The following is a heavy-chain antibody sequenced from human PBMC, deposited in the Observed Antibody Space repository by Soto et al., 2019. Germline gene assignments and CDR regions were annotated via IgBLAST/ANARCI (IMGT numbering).Heavy chain of an antibody. D-gene: IGHD6-19*01. J-gene: IGHJ4*02. V-gene: IGHV3-23*01. CDR2: ISGRGGST. Sequence: PGGSLRLSCAASGFTFSSYAMGWVRQAPGKGLEWVSGISGRGGSTYYADSVKGRFTISRDNSRNTLYLQMNSLRAEDTAVFHCAKTAEAVAGTVYGYWGRGTLVTVSS. CDR1: GFTFSSYA. CDR3: AKTAEAVAGTVYGY.